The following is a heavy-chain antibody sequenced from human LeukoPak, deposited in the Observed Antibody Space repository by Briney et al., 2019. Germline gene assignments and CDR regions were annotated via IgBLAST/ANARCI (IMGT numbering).Heavy chain of an antibody. CDR2: INHNGST. CDR3: ARDPGDGYDY. Sequence: SETLSLTCAVYGGSFSGYYWSWIRQPPGKGLEWIGEINHNGSTNYNPSLKSRVTISVDTSKNQFSLKLSSVTAADTAVYYCARDPGDGYDYWGQGTLVTVSS. J-gene: IGHJ4*02. CDR1: GGSFSGYY. D-gene: IGHD5-24*01. V-gene: IGHV4-34*01.